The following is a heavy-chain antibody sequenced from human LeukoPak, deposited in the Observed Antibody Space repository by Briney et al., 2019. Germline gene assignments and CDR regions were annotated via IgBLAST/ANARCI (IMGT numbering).Heavy chain of an antibody. J-gene: IGHJ4*02. Sequence: PGGSLTLSCTASGFMFSNSWMHWVRQAPGKGLVWVSRVHGDGGRRDYADSVKGRFTVSRDNAKNTLYLQMTSLRVEDTGVYYCARGGSPSDHWGQGTLVTVSS. CDR3: ARGGSPSDH. CDR2: VHGDGGRR. CDR1: GFMFSNSW. D-gene: IGHD1-26*01. V-gene: IGHV3-74*01.